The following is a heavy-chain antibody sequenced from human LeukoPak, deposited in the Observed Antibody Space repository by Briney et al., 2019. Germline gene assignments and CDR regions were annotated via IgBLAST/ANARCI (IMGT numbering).Heavy chain of an antibody. J-gene: IGHJ4*02. CDR2: IYTSEST. CDR1: GGSISSSNSY. CDR3: ARVDYDSSGYPFDY. D-gene: IGHD3-22*01. Sequence: SETLSLTCTVSGGSISSSNSYWGWIRQPPGKGLEWIGRIYTSESTNYNPSLKSRVTMSVDTSKNQFSLKLSSATAADTAVYYCARVDYDSSGYPFDYWGQGTLVTVSS. V-gene: IGHV4-39*07.